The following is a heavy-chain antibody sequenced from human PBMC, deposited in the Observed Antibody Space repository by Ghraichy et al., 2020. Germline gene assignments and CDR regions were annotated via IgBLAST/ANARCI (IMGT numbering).Heavy chain of an antibody. CDR3: AREYRDYGNYYGMDV. CDR1: GGSISSYY. D-gene: IGHD4/OR15-4a*01. J-gene: IGHJ6*02. Sequence: SETLSLTCTVSGGSISSYYWSWIRQPPGKGLEWIGYIYYSGSTNYNPSLKSRVTISVDTSKNQFSLKLSSVTAADTAVYYCAREYRDYGNYYGMDVWGQGTTVTVSS. V-gene: IGHV4-59*01. CDR2: IYYSGST.